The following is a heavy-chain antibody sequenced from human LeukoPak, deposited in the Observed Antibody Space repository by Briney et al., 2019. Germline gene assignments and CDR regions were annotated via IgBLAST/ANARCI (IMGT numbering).Heavy chain of an antibody. CDR3: ARDCGSTGCDY. Sequence: GSLGLPCSGTGFTFSTYAMHWVRQAPGKGLVWVSRISNDGSTTTYADSVRGRFTISRDNAKNTLYLQMNSLRAEDTAVYYCARDCGSTGCDYWGQGTLVTVSS. CDR1: GFTFSTYA. CDR2: ISNDGSTT. D-gene: IGHD2-2*01. J-gene: IGHJ4*02. V-gene: IGHV3-74*01.